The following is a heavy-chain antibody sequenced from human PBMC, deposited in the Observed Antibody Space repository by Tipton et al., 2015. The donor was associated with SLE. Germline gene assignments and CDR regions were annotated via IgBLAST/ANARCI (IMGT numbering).Heavy chain of an antibody. Sequence: LSLTCAASGFTFNTYSMHWVRQAPGKGLEWVALIFYDGSNQFYADSVKGRFTISRDDSKETLYLQMNSLRVEDTAIYYCARPLGGDYMDVWGKGTTVTVSS. CDR2: IFYDGSNQ. V-gene: IGHV3-33*01. CDR3: ARPLGGDYMDV. J-gene: IGHJ6*03. D-gene: IGHD3-16*01. CDR1: GFTFNTYS.